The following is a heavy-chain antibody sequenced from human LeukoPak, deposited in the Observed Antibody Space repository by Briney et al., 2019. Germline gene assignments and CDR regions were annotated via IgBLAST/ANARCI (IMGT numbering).Heavy chain of an antibody. CDR1: GFTFSSYS. CDR3: AKFFTREYVRAFDV. CDR2: ITSSSSYI. J-gene: IGHJ3*01. Sequence: GGSLRLSCAGSGFTFSSYSMNWVRQAPGKGLEWVSSITSSSSYIYYADSVKGRFTISRDNFKNTLYLQMNSLRAEDTAVYYCAKFFTREYVRAFDVWGQGTMVTVSS. V-gene: IGHV3-21*06. D-gene: IGHD3-10*02.